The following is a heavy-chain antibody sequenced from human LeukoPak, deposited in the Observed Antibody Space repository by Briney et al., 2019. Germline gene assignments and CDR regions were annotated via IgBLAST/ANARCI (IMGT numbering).Heavy chain of an antibody. J-gene: IGHJ4*02. D-gene: IGHD3-3*01. CDR2: ISYDGSNK. CDR3: ATYYDFWSGPFDY. Sequence: GGSLRLSCAASGFTFSRYGMHWVRQAPGKGLEWVTAISYDGSNKYYADSVKGRFTISRDNSKNTLYLQMNSLRAEDTAVYYCATYYDFWSGPFDYWGQGTLVTVSS. V-gene: IGHV3-30*04. CDR1: GFTFSRYG.